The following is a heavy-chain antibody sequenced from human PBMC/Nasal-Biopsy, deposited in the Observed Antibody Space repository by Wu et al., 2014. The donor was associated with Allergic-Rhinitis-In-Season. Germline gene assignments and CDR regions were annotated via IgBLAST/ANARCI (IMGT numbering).Heavy chain of an antibody. Sequence: TLSLTCTVSGGSLSPYYWSWIRQPPGTGLEWIGWIYYSGLTKYNPSLEGRVTISIDTSRSQFSLNLNSVTAADTAVYYCARYDPGSSKHLDYWGQGTLVSVSS. CDR1: GGSLSPYY. J-gene: IGHJ4*02. V-gene: IGHV4-59*01. CDR2: IYYSGLT. CDR3: ARYDPGSSKHLDY. D-gene: IGHD3-10*01.